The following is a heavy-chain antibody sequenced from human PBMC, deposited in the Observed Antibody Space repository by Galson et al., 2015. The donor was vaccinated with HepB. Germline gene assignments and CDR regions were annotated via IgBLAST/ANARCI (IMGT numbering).Heavy chain of an antibody. V-gene: IGHV3-23*01. CDR3: AKELMRWLNPSNGMDV. Sequence: SLRLSCAASGFTFSSYAMSWVRQAPGKGLEWVSAISGSGGSTYYADSVKGRFTISRDNSKNTLYLQMNSLRAEDTAVYYCAKELMRWLNPSNGMDVWGQGTTVTVSS. CDR1: GFTFSSYA. J-gene: IGHJ6*02. CDR2: ISGSGGST. D-gene: IGHD4-23*01.